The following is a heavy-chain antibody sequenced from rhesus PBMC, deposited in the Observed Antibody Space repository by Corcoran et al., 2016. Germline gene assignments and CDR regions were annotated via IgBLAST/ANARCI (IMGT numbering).Heavy chain of an antibody. CDR1: GGSMSSTYYF. Sequence: QVQVQESGPGLVKPSETLSLTCAFSGGSMSSTYYFWSWIRLATGKGREWIGYISSGGNTSYDPALKSRSAISGDTSKNQFSLKLSSVTAADTAGYYCAMSGYSGSWNFDYWGQGVLVTVSS. J-gene: IGHJ4*01. CDR3: AMSGYSGSWNFDY. CDR2: ISSGGNT. D-gene: IGHD6-25*01. V-gene: IGHV4-122*02.